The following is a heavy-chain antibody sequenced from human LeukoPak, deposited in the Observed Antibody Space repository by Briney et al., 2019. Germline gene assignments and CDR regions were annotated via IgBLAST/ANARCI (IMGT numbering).Heavy chain of an antibody. Sequence: RASVKVSCKASGYTFTSYDINWVRQATGQGLEWMGWMNPNSGNTGYAQKFQGRVTITRNTSISTAYMELSSLRSEGTAVYYCAIRGYSGYGQYYYYYYYMDVWGKGTTVTVSS. CDR2: MNPNSGNT. D-gene: IGHD5-12*01. CDR1: GYTFTSYD. J-gene: IGHJ6*03. CDR3: AIRGYSGYGQYYYYYYYMDV. V-gene: IGHV1-8*03.